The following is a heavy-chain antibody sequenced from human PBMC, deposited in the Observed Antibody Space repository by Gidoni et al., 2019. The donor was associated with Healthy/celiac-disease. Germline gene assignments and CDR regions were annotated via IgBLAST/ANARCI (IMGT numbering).Heavy chain of an antibody. V-gene: IGHV4-34*01. Sequence: QVQLQQWGAGLLKPSETLSLTCAVYGGSFSGYYWSWIRQPPGKGLEWIGEINHSGSTNYNPSLKSRVTISVDTSKNQFSLKLSSVTAADTAVYYCARGPFEDGYSYGYDYWGQGTLVTVSS. D-gene: IGHD5-18*01. CDR3: ARGPFEDGYSYGYDY. J-gene: IGHJ4*02. CDR2: INHSGST. CDR1: GGSFSGYY.